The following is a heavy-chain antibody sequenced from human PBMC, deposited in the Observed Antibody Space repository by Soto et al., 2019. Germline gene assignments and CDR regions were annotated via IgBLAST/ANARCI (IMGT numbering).Heavy chain of an antibody. J-gene: IGHJ4*02. V-gene: IGHV1-18*01. CDR1: GYTFTSYG. CDR3: RRDRGGIALPQGALHHRPY. D-gene: IGHD2-8*01. Sequence: ASVKGSFEASGYTFTSYGIVWVLQSPGQWLEWMGWIIAYNANTNYAQKLQGRVTMTTDTSTSTAYMDLRSLRSYDTPVYFCRRDRGGIALPQGALHHRPYCGQGILVTVSS. CDR2: IIAYNANT.